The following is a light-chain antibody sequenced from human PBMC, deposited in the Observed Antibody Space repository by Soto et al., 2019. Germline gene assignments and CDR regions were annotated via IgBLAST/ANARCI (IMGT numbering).Light chain of an antibody. CDR1: QNVNSN. CDR3: QQYNNWWT. CDR2: GAS. V-gene: IGKV3-15*01. J-gene: IGKJ1*01. Sequence: EVMMTQSPATLSVSPGERATLSCRASQNVNSNLAWYQQKPGQAPRLLIYGASTRAAGIPARFSGSGSGTEFTLTISSLQSEDFAVYYCQQYNNWWTFGQGTKVDIK.